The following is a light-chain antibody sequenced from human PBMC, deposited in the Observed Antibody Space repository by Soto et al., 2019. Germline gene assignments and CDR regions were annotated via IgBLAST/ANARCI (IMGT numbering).Light chain of an antibody. V-gene: IGKV3-11*01. CDR1: QSVPNSY. CDR2: DVS. Sequence: EIVLTQSPGTLSLSPGERATLSCRASQSVPNSYLAWYQQKPGQAPRLLVYDVSNRATGIPARFSGGGSGTDFTLTISNLEPEDFAVYYCQQRSDWPWTFGQGTKVDIK. J-gene: IGKJ1*01. CDR3: QQRSDWPWT.